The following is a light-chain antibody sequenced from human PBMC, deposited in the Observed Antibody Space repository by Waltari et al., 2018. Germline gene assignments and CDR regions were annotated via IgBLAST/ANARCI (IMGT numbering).Light chain of an antibody. V-gene: IGKV3-20*01. Sequence: VSTQSPGTLSLSPGARATLSCRASQSLRVVYLARYQQKSGQAPRLLIDCEMYMAADIPDRFSGSGSGTDFTRTISGLGPEDFAVYYCQQYDTSPATFGQATKVEIK. CDR3: QQYDTSPAT. CDR1: QSLRVVY. J-gene: IGKJ2*01. CDR2: CEM.